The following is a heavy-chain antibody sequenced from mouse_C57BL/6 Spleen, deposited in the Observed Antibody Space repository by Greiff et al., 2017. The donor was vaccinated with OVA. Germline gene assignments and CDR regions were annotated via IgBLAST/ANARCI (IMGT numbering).Heavy chain of an antibody. Sequence: EVKLMESGGGLVQPGGSMKLSCVASGFTFSNHWMNWVRQFPEKGLEWVAQIRLKSDNYATNYAGSVKGRFTISRDDSKSSVYLQMNNVRTEDTGIYYCTDLGGDYWGQGTSVTVSS. CDR1: GFTFSNHW. CDR3: TDLGGDY. J-gene: IGHJ4*01. CDR2: IRLKSDNYAT. V-gene: IGHV6-3*01.